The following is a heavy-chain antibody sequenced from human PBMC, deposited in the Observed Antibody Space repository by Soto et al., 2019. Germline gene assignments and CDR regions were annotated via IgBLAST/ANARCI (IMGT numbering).Heavy chain of an antibody. CDR3: ARDYGDYYDY. CDR1: GGTFSVYY. CDR2: INHSGST. V-gene: IGHV4-34*01. J-gene: IGHJ4*02. D-gene: IGHD4-17*01. Sequence: SETMSLACAVYGGTFSVYYWGWIRQPPGKGLEWIGEINHSGSTNYNPALKSRVTISVDTSKNQFSLKLTSVTAADTAVYYCARDYGDYYDYWGQGTLVTVSS.